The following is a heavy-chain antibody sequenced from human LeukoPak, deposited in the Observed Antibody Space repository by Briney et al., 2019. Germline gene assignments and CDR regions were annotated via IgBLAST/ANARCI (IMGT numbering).Heavy chain of an antibody. J-gene: IGHJ4*02. CDR2: ISWYSGSI. CDR1: GFTFDDYA. CDR3: AKDKATMIVGSFDY. V-gene: IGHV3-9*01. Sequence: PGRSLRLSCAASGFTFDDYAMHWVRQAPGKGLEWVSGISWYSGSIGYADSVKGRFTISRDNAKNSLYLQMNSLRAEDTALYYCAKDKATMIVGSFDYWGQGTLVTVSS. D-gene: IGHD3-22*01.